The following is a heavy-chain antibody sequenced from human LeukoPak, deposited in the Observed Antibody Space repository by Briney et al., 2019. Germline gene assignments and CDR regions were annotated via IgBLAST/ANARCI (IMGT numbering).Heavy chain of an antibody. Sequence: ASVKVSCKASGYTFTSYGISWVRPAPGQELEWMGWISAYNGKTNYAQKLQGRVTMTTDTSTSTAYMELRSLRSDDTAVYYCAREARGVIISTFDPWGQGTLVTVSS. V-gene: IGHV1-18*01. CDR1: GYTFTSYG. CDR3: AREARGVIISTFDP. D-gene: IGHD3-10*01. J-gene: IGHJ5*02. CDR2: ISAYNGKT.